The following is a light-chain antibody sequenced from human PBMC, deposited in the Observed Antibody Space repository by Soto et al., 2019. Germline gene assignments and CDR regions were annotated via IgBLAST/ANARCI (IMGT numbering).Light chain of an antibody. CDR1: SSNIGRST. J-gene: IGLJ2*01. CDR2: SNN. V-gene: IGLV1-44*01. CDR3: AAWDDSLNGVV. Sequence: QAVVTQPPSASGTPGQRVTISCSGSSSNIGRSTVNWYQQLPGTAPKLLIYSNNQRPSGVPDRFSGSKSGTSASLAISGLQSEDEADYYCAAWDDSLNGVVFGGGTKLTVL.